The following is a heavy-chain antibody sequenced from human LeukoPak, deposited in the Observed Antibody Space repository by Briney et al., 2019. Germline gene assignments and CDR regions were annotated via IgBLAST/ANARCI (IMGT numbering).Heavy chain of an antibody. D-gene: IGHD2-2*01. CDR1: GGSFSGYY. J-gene: IGHJ6*02. CDR2: INHSGST. Sequence: SETLSLTCAVYGGSFSGYYWSWIRQPPGKGLEWIGEINHSGSTNYNPPLKSRVTMSVDTSKNQFSLRLSSVTAADTAVYYCARDLALPYCSSTSCYDDYYYYGMDVWGQGTTVTVSS. CDR3: ARDLALPYCSSTSCYDDYYYYGMDV. V-gene: IGHV4-34*01.